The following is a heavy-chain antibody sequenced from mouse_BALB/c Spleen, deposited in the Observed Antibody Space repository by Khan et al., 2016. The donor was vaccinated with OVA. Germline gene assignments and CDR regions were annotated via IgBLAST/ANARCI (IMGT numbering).Heavy chain of an antibody. V-gene: IGHV1S81*02. J-gene: IGHJ2*01. CDR1: GYTFTSYW. D-gene: IGHD1-1*01. CDR3: ARIKKIVATYFDY. CDR2: TNPTNGRT. Sequence: QVQLQQSGAELVKAGASVKMSCKASGYTFTSYWMHWVKQRLGQGLEWFAETNPTNGRTYYTEKFKSKATLTVDKSSSTAYMLLSGQTFEDSAVYYCARIKKIVATYFDYWGQGTTLTVSS.